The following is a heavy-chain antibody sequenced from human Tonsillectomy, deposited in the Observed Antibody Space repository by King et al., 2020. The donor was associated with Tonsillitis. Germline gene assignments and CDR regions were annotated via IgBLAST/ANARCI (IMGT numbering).Heavy chain of an antibody. CDR2: IYSDGST. J-gene: IGHJ6*02. D-gene: IGHD3-22*01. CDR3: ASDLVRPYDSSGYYPRVTLWGMDV. Sequence: VQLVESGGGLIQPGGSLRLSCAASGFTVSNSYMSWVRQAPGKGLEWVSVIYSDGSTYYADSVKGRFTISRDNYKNKMYLQMNSLSAEDTAVYYCASDLVRPYDSSGYYPRVTLWGMDVWGQGTTVTVSS. V-gene: IGHV3-53*01. CDR1: GFTVSNSY.